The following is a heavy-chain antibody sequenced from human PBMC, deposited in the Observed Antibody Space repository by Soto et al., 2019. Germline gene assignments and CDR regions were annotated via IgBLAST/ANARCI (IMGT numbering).Heavy chain of an antibody. V-gene: IGHV4-4*07. J-gene: IGHJ5*02. Sequence: SETLSLTGTVSGASISGFDWSWIRKSAGKGLEWIGRIYATGTTDYNPSLKRRVMMSVDTSKKQFSLKLRSVTAADTAVYYCVRDGTKTLRDWFDPWGQGISVTVSS. CDR3: VRDGTKTLRDWFDP. CDR1: GASISGFD. CDR2: IYATGTT. D-gene: IGHD1-1*01.